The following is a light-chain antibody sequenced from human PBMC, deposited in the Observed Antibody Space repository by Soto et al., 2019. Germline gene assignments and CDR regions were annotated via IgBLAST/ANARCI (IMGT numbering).Light chain of an antibody. CDR2: GAS. Sequence: EIVLTQSPGTLSLSPGERATLSCRASQSVSSSYLAWYQQKPGQAPRLLIYGASSRATGIPDRFSGSGSGTDFTLTISRLEPEDFAVYYCQFSTTFGQGTKVDIK. CDR1: QSVSSSY. J-gene: IGKJ1*01. V-gene: IGKV3-20*01. CDR3: QFSTT.